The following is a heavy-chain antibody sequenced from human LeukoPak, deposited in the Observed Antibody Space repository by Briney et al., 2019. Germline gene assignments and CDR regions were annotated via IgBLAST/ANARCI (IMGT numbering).Heavy chain of an antibody. Sequence: GESLRISCTAAGFTFSSYWMTWVRQAPGKGLEWVANIKEDGSEKGYADSVKGRFTISRDNAKNSLYLQMNSLGVDDTAVYYCTKDSGWYRLEYWGQGSLVTVPS. V-gene: IGHV3-7*01. CDR2: IKEDGSEK. D-gene: IGHD6-19*01. J-gene: IGHJ4*02. CDR1: GFTFSSYW. CDR3: TKDSGWYRLEY.